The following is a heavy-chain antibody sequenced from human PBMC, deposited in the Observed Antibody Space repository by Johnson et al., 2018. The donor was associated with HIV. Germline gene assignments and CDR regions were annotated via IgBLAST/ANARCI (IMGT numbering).Heavy chain of an antibody. Sequence: QVQLVESGGGVVQPGRSLRLSCAASGFTFSSYAMHWVRQAPGKGLEWVAVISYDGSNKYYADSMKGRSTISRDNTKNTLYLQMNSLRAEDTAVYYCAKSPGKDNGGNSGGIDFWGQGTRVTVSS. D-gene: IGHD4-23*01. V-gene: IGHV3-30*18. CDR1: GFTFSSYA. CDR3: AKSPGKDNGGNSGGIDF. CDR2: ISYDGSNK. J-gene: IGHJ3*01.